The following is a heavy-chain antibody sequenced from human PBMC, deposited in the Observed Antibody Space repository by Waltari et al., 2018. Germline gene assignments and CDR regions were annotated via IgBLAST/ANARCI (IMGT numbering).Heavy chain of an antibody. CDR1: GGSFSGYY. D-gene: IGHD2-21*02. CDR3: ARVYGGNSLDAFDI. Sequence: QVQLQQWGAGLLKPSETLSLTCAVYGGSFSGYYWSWIRQPPGKGLEWIGEINHSGSTNYNPALKSRVTISVDTSKNQFSLKLSSVTAADTAGYYCARVYGGNSLDAFDIWGQGTMVTVSS. CDR2: INHSGST. J-gene: IGHJ3*02. V-gene: IGHV4-34*01.